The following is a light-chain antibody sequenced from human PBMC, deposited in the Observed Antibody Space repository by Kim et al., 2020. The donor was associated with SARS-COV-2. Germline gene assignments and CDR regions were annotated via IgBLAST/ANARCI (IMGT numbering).Light chain of an antibody. CDR2: AAS. CDR1: QNISSY. Sequence: DIQMTQSPSSLSASLGHRVTITCRASQNISSYLNWFQQKPGKAPKLLIYAASSLQSGVPSRFSGSGSGTDFTLTISSLQPEDSATYYCQQSFSSPPYTFGQGTKVDIK. J-gene: IGKJ2*01. CDR3: QQSFSSPPYT. V-gene: IGKV1-39*01.